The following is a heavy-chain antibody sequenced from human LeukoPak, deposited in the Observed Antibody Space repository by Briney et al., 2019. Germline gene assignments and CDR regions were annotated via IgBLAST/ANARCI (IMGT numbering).Heavy chain of an antibody. CDR1: GFTFSSYE. CDR3: ARTVARIGY. Sequence: GSLRLSCAASGFTFSSYEMNWVRQAPGKGLEWVSHISSSGSTIYYTDSVKGRFTISRDNSKNLLYLQMNSLRAEDTAIYCCARTVARIGYWGQGTLVTVSS. D-gene: IGHD4-23*01. CDR2: ISSSGSTI. J-gene: IGHJ4*02. V-gene: IGHV3-48*03.